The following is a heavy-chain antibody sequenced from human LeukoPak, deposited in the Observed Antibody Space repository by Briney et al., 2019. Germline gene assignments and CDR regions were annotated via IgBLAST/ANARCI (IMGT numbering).Heavy chain of an antibody. J-gene: IGHJ6*03. Sequence: SETLSLTCTVSGGSISSGSYYWSWIRQPPGKGLEWIGYIYYSGSTNYNPSLKSRVTISVDTSKNQFSLKLSSVTAADTAVYYCARETSQKGAHYMDVWGKGTTVTISS. CDR3: ARETSQKGAHYMDV. CDR2: IYYSGST. CDR1: GGSISSGSYY. V-gene: IGHV4-61*01. D-gene: IGHD3-16*01.